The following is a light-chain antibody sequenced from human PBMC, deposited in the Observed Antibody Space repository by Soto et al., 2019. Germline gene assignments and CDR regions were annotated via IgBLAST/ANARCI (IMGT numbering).Light chain of an antibody. CDR3: SSYTSATTYV. CDR2: DVS. Sequence: QSVLTPPASLSGSPGQSITLCCTGASRVVGAYNYDPWYQQYPGEAPKVIIYDVSHRPAGVSNRFSGSKSGNTASLTISGLQTQDEADYYCSSYTSATTYVFGTGTKVTVL. CDR1: SRVVGAYNY. J-gene: IGLJ1*01. V-gene: IGLV2-14*01.